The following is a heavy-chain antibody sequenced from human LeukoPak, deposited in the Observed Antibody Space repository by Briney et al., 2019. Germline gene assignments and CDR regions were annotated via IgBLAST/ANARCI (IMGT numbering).Heavy chain of an antibody. D-gene: IGHD1-26*01. J-gene: IGHJ4*02. CDR2: ISSSSSTI. Sequence: GGSLRLSCAASGFTFSNYSMNWVRQAPGKGLEWVSYISSSSSTIYYADSVKGRFTISRDNAKNSLYLQMNSLRGEDTAVYYCARGEEWELSPIDYWGQGTLVTVSS. CDR3: ARGEEWELSPIDY. V-gene: IGHV3-48*01. CDR1: GFTFSNYS.